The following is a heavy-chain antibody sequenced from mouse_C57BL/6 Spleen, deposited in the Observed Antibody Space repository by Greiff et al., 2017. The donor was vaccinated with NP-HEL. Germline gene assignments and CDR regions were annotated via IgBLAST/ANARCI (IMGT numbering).Heavy chain of an antibody. Sequence: VQLQQSGPELVKPGASVKISCKASGYTFTDYYMNWVKQSHGKSLEWIGDINPNNGGTSYNQKFKGKATLTVDKSSSTAYMELRSLTSEDSAVYYCARGDFMYYYGSKGGYYYAMDYWGQGTSVTVSS. CDR3: ARGDFMYYYGSKGGYYYAMDY. J-gene: IGHJ4*01. CDR1: GYTFTDYY. D-gene: IGHD1-1*01. CDR2: INPNNGGT. V-gene: IGHV1-26*01.